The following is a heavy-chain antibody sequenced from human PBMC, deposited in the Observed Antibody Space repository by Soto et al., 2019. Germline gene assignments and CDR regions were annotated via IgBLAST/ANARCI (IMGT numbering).Heavy chain of an antibody. CDR3: ARTIENSDSSGYDYFDY. CDR2: IYHIGYT. CDR1: GASIRSYY. D-gene: IGHD3-22*01. V-gene: IGHV4-59*01. Sequence: TLSVTCTVSGASIRSYYWSCIRQPPGKGLEWIGYIYHIGYTKYKPSLKSRVTISVDTSKNQFSLKLSSVTAADPAVYYFARTIENSDSSGYDYFDYWGQGTLVTGSS. J-gene: IGHJ4*02.